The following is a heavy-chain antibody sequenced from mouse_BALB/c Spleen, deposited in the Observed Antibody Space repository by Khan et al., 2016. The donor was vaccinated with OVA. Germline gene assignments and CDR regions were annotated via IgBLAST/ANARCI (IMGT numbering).Heavy chain of an antibody. V-gene: IGHV3-2*02. D-gene: IGHD2-3*01. CDR2: ISYSGST. J-gene: IGHJ4*01. Sequence: QLEESGPGLVKPSQSLSLTYTVTGYSITSDYAWNWIRQFPGNKLEWMGYISYSGSTNYNPALKSRISITRDTSKNQFFLQLNSVTTEDTATYYCARDGSRYSYAMDYWGQGTSVTVSS. CDR1: GYSITSDYA. CDR3: ARDGSRYSYAMDY.